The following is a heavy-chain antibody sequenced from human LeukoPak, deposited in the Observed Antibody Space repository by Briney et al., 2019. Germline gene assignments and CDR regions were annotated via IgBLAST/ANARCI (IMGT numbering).Heavy chain of an antibody. V-gene: IGHV4-59*11. CDR3: ARYDVDIATNN. D-gene: IGHD5-24*01. Sequence: PSETLSLTCTVSGGSISSHYRTWIRQPPGKGLEWIGYIYYRGGTNYNPSLQSRVTISVDTSKNQFSLKVITVTAADTAVYYCARYDVDIATNNWGQGTLVTVS. CDR2: IYYRGGT. CDR1: GGSISSHY. J-gene: IGHJ4*02.